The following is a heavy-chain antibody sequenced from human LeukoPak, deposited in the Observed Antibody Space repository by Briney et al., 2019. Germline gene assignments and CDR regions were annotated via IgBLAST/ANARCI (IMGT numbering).Heavy chain of an antibody. V-gene: IGHV4-34*01. CDR2: INHSGST. CDR3: ARARWPYYYYYGMDV. D-gene: IGHD4-23*01. CDR1: GGSFSGYY. J-gene: IGHJ6*02. Sequence: SETLPLTRAVYGGSFSGYYWSWIRQPPGKGLEWIGEINHSGSTNYNPSFKSRVTISVDTSKNQFSLKLSSVTAADTAVYYCARARWPYYYYYGMDVWGQETTVTVSS.